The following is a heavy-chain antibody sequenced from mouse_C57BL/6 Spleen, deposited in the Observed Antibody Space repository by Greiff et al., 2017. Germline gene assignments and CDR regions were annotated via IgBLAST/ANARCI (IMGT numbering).Heavy chain of an antibody. CDR3: AVMITTGYYAMDY. Sequence: QVQLKESGPGLVQPSQSLSITCTVSGFSLTSYGVHWVRQPPGKGLEWLGVIWSGGSTDYNAAFISRLSISKDNSKSQVFFKMNSLQADDTAIYYCAVMITTGYYAMDYWGQGTSVTVSS. CDR1: GFSLTSYG. V-gene: IGHV2-4*01. CDR2: IWSGGST. D-gene: IGHD2-4*01. J-gene: IGHJ4*01.